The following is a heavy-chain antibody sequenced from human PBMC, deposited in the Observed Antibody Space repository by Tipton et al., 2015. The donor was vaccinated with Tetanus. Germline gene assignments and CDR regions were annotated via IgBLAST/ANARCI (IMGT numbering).Heavy chain of an antibody. J-gene: IGHJ3*02. CDR3: AGDPPRSGFAFDI. CDR2: INQDGSEK. V-gene: IGHV3-7*01. D-gene: IGHD6-19*01. Sequence: SLRLSCVASGFNFSSRWMGWARQAPGKGLESVANINQDGSEKYYVDSVRGRFTISRDNAKNSLHLQMNSLRTEDTAVYYCAGDPPRSGFAFDIWGQGTMLTVSS. CDR1: GFNFSSRW.